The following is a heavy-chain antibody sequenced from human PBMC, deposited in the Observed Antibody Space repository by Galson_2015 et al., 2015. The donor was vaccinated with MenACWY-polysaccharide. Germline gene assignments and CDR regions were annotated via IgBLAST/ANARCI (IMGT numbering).Heavy chain of an antibody. Sequence: SLRISGAASGFSFGTSWMTWFRRAPGKGLEWVANIAPDGSEMFYVHSVKGRFTISRDNARNSLYLHMHSLRADDTAEYYCARVLSHWYCDLWGRSTLVTVSP. V-gene: IGHV3-7*01. CDR3: ARVLSHWYCDL. D-gene: IGHD3-16*02. CDR1: GFSFGTSW. CDR2: IAPDGSEM. J-gene: IGHJ2*01.